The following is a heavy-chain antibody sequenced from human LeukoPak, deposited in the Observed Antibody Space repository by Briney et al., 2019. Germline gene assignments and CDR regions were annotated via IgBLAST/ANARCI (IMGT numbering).Heavy chain of an antibody. V-gene: IGHV3-30*18. Sequence: PGGFLRLSCAASGFTFSAYGMHWVRQAPGKGLEWVAVVSNDGTKKDYADSVKGRFIISRDNSKNTLYLQMNSLRAEDTAVYYCAKPHGYSFTNYFDYWGQGTLVTVSS. CDR2: VSNDGTKK. J-gene: IGHJ4*02. CDR3: AKPHGYSFTNYFDY. CDR1: GFTFSAYG. D-gene: IGHD5-18*01.